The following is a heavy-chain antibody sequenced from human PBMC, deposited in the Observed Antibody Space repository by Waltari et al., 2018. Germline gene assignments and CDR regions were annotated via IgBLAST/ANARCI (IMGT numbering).Heavy chain of an antibody. V-gene: IGHV1-69*02. CDR2: IIPILGIA. D-gene: IGHD6-19*01. J-gene: IGHJ6*02. CDR3: ASIAVAGTRYYYYGMDV. Sequence: QVQLVQSGAEVKKPGSSVKVSCKASGRTFSSYTISWVRQAPGQGLEWMGRIIPILGIANYAQKFQGRVTITADKSTSTAYMELSSLRSEDTAVYYCASIAVAGTRYYYYGMDVWGQGTTVTVSS. CDR1: GRTFSSYT.